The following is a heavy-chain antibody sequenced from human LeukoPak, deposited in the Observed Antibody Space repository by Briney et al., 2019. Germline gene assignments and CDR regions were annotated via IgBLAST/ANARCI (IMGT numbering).Heavy chain of an antibody. V-gene: IGHV4-31*03. CDR3: AREQQLGNYGMDV. CDR2: IYYSGST. Sequence: SETLSLTCTVSGGSISSGGYYWSWIRQHPGKGLEWIGYIYYSGSTYYNPSLKSRVTISVDTSKNQFSLRLSSVIAADTAVYYCAREQQLGNYGMDVWGQGTTVTVSS. D-gene: IGHD6-13*01. J-gene: IGHJ6*02. CDR1: GGSISSGGYY.